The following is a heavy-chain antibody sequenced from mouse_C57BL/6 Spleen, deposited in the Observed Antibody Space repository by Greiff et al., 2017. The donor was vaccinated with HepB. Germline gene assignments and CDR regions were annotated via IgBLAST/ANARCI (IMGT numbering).Heavy chain of an antibody. CDR3: ARRTYDGYFFDY. CDR1: GFTFSDYY. D-gene: IGHD2-3*01. V-gene: IGHV5-12*01. J-gene: IGHJ2*01. Sequence: DVQLVESGGGLVQPGGSLKLSCAASGFTFSDYYMYWVRQTPEKRLEWVAYISNGGGSTYYPDTVKGRFTISRDNAKNTLYLQMSRLKSEDTAMYYCARRTYDGYFFDYWGQGTTLTVSS. CDR2: ISNGGGST.